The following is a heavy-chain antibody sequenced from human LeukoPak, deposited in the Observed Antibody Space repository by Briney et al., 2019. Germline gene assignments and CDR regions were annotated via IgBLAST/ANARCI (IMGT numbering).Heavy chain of an antibody. J-gene: IGHJ4*02. CDR2: ISTSSSYI. D-gene: IGHD2-15*01. V-gene: IGHV3-21*01. Sequence: GGSLRLSCAASAFTFSAYGMHWVRQTPGEGLEWVSSISTSSSYIYYADSVKGRFTISRDNAKNSLYLQMNSLRAEDTAVYYCARRGIAATHYYFDYWGQGTLVTVSS. CDR1: AFTFSAYG. CDR3: ARRGIAATHYYFDY.